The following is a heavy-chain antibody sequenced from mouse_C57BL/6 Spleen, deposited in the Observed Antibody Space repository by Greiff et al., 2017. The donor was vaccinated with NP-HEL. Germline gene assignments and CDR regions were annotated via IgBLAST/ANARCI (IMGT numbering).Heavy chain of an antibody. CDR3: ARNYGSSYPDY. V-gene: IGHV1-53*01. D-gene: IGHD1-1*01. J-gene: IGHJ2*01. CDR2: INPSNGGT. Sequence: QVHVKQPGTELVKPGASVKLSCKASGYTFTSYWMHWVKQRPGQGLEWIGNINPSNGGTNYNEKFKSKATLTVDKSSSTAYMQLSSLTSEDSAVYYCARNYGSSYPDYWGQGTTLTVSS. CDR1: GYTFTSYW.